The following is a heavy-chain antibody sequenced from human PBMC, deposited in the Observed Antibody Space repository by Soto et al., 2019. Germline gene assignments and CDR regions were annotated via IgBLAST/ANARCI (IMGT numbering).Heavy chain of an antibody. Sequence: SVKVSCKASGGTFSSYAISWVRQAPGQGLECMGGIIPVFGTANYAQKFQGRVTINADESTSTVYMELSSLRSYYTAVYYCARGWKDFPHWGQGTLVTVSS. D-gene: IGHD1-1*01. CDR1: GGTFSSYA. V-gene: IGHV1-69*13. J-gene: IGHJ1*01. CDR3: ARGWKDFPH. CDR2: IIPVFGTA.